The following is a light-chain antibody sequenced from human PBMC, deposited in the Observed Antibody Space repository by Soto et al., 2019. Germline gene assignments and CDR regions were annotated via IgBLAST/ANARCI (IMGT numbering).Light chain of an antibody. Sequence: AIRMTQSPSSLSASTGDRVTITCRANQGINSYLAWYQQKPGKAPKLLIYAASTLQSGVPSRFSGSGSGTDFTLTISFLQSEDFATYYCQQYYSYPPLTFGGGTKVDIK. J-gene: IGKJ4*01. CDR3: QQYYSYPPLT. CDR1: QGINSY. V-gene: IGKV1-8*01. CDR2: AAS.